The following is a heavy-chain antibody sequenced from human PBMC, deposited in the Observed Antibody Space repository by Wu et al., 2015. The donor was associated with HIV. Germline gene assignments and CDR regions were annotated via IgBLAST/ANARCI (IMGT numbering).Heavy chain of an antibody. Sequence: QLQLVQSGAEVKKPGASVRVSCEASGYTFTSHDINWVRQATGQGLEWMGWMNPNSGNTGYAQKFQGRVTMTRDTSISTAYMELSNLRSEDTAVYYCARWGGGITMIGMDVWGQGTTVTVSS. J-gene: IGHJ6*02. V-gene: IGHV1-8*01. CDR2: MNPNSGNT. CDR3: ARWGGGITMIGMDV. CDR1: GYTFTSHD. D-gene: IGHD3-22*01.